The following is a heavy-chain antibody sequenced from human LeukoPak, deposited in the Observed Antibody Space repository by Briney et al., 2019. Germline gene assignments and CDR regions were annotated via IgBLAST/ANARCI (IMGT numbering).Heavy chain of an antibody. Sequence: PSETLSLTCDVYGGSFSGYYWSWIRQPPEKGLEWIGEINHSGSTNYNPSLKSRVTISVDTSKNQFSLKLSSVTAADTAVYYCARGGDSSGFLDYWGQGTLVTVSS. CDR2: INHSGST. J-gene: IGHJ4*02. CDR3: ARGGDSSGFLDY. V-gene: IGHV4-34*01. D-gene: IGHD3-22*01. CDR1: GGSFSGYY.